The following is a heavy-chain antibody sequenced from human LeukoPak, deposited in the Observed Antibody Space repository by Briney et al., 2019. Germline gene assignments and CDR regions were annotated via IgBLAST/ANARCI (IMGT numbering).Heavy chain of an antibody. CDR3: GRVWRGPSRLLDY. CDR1: GYNFPNFW. Sequence: GESLKISCKGSGYNFPNFWVGWVRQLPGKGLEWMGIIYPADSDTRYSPSFQGQVTISADKSINTAYLQWSSLKASDTAMYYCGRVWRGPSRLLDYWGQGTLVTVSS. D-gene: IGHD6-6*01. CDR2: IYPADSDT. J-gene: IGHJ4*02. V-gene: IGHV5-51*01.